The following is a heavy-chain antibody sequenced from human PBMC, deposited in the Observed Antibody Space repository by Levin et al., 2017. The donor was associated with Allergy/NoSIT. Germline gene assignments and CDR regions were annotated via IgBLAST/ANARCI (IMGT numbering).Heavy chain of an antibody. CDR1: GFQFSLYG. D-gene: IGHD2-15*01. CDR2: IVFDGNDQ. J-gene: IGHJ3*01. V-gene: IGHV3-30*18. CDR3: AKRGYCSGNTCQSHDAIDV. Sequence: LSLTCAASGFQFSLYGMHWVRQAPGKGLKWVALIVFDGNDQYYADSVKGRFTISRDNSKNTLYLQMSSLRENDTAIYYCAKRGYCSGNTCQSHDAIDVWGQGTLVIVSS.